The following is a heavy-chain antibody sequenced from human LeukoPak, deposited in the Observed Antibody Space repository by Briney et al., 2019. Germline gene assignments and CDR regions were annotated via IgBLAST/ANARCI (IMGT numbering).Heavy chain of an antibody. CDR2: ISTYSGNI. D-gene: IGHD1-1*01. CDR1: GYIFTTYS. CDR3: AIDRPSAIGTTARFDP. J-gene: IGHJ5*02. V-gene: IGHV1-18*04. Sequence: ASVKVSCKASGYIFTTYSISWVRRAPGQGLEWMGWISTYSGNINYAQKFQGRVTMTTDTSTSTAYMELRSLRSDDTAMYYCAIDRPSAIGTTARFDPWGQGTLVAVSS.